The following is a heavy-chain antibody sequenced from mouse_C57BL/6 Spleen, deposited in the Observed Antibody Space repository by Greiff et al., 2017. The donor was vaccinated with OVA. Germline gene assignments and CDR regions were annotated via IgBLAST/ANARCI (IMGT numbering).Heavy chain of an antibody. CDR3: AREGDMVTTGTFDY. J-gene: IGHJ2*01. V-gene: IGHV5-4*01. D-gene: IGHD2-2*01. CDR2: ISDGGSYT. Sequence: EVKVEESGGGLVKPGGSLKLSCAASGFTFSSYAMSWVRQTPEKRLEWVATISDGGSYTYYPDNVKGRFTISRDNAKNNLYLQMSHLKSEDTAMYYCAREGDMVTTGTFDYWGQGTTLTVSS. CDR1: GFTFSSYA.